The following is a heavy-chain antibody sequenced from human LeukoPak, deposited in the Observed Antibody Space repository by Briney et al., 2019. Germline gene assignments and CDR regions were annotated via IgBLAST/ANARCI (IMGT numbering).Heavy chain of an antibody. CDR3: AKAGLWFGEPSYYFDY. Sequence: PGGSLRLSCAASGFTFSSYAMSWVCQAPGKGLEWVSGISGNGMSTYYTDSVKGRFTISRDNSKNTLYMQMNSLRAEDTALYYCAKAGLWFGEPSYYFDYWGQGTLVTVSS. CDR2: ISGNGMST. J-gene: IGHJ4*02. V-gene: IGHV3-23*01. CDR1: GFTFSSYA. D-gene: IGHD3-10*01.